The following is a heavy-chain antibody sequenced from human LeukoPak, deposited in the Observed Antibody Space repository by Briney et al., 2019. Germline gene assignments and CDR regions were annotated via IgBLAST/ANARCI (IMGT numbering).Heavy chain of an antibody. D-gene: IGHD2-15*01. V-gene: IGHV4-38-2*02. J-gene: IGHJ4*02. CDR1: GYSISSGYY. CDR3: ARVTAYCSGGNCYFTYFDS. CDR2: MYHSGNT. Sequence: SETLSLTCSVSGYSISSGYYWGWIRQPPGKGLEWIGTMYHSGNTYDNPSLKSRVSISVDTSNNQFSLRLSSVTAADTAVYYCARVTAYCSGGNCYFTYFDSWGQGTRVTVSS.